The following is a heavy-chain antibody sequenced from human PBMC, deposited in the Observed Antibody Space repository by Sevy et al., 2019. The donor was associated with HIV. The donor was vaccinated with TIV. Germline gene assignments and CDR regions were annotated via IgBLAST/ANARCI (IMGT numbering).Heavy chain of an antibody. CDR2: ISSSSSTI. J-gene: IGHJ4*02. CDR3: ARDLSSGWYGVGDY. CDR1: GFIFSSYG. V-gene: IGHV3-48*01. Sequence: GGSLRLSCAASGFIFSSYGMNWVRQAPGKGLEWISYISSSSSTIYYADSVKGRFTISRDNAKNSLYLQMNSLSAEDTAVYYCARDLSSGWYGVGDYWGQGTLVTVPS. D-gene: IGHD6-19*01.